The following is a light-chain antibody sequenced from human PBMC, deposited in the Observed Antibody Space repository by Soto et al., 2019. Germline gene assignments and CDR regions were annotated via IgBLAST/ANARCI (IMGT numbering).Light chain of an antibody. CDR2: DGS. CDR3: QQIYSTPPWT. J-gene: IGKJ1*01. CDR1: QRIRSY. Sequence: DIQLTQSPSSLSASVGDKVTITCRANQRIRSYLNLVQQKPGKAPKLLIYDGSSLQTGVPSRFSRSGSRTDFYLSISSLKPEDVTTYYDQQIYSTPPWTCGRGPEVEIK. V-gene: IGKV1-39*01.